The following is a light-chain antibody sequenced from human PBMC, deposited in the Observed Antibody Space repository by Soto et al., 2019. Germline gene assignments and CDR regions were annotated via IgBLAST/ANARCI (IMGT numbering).Light chain of an antibody. CDR1: QSVSSY. CDR3: QQRSNWAPIT. CDR2: DAF. Sequence: IVLTQSPATLSLSPGERATLSFRASQSVSSYLAWYQNKPGQAPRLLIYDAFNRATGVPVRFSGSGSGTYFTLTISSLEPEDFAVYYCQQRSNWAPITFGPGTKVDFK. J-gene: IGKJ3*01. V-gene: IGKV3-11*01.